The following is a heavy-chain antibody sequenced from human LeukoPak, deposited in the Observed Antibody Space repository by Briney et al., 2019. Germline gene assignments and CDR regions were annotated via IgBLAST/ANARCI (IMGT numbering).Heavy chain of an antibody. CDR3: AKGDVVAATSSFFDL. J-gene: IGHJ2*01. V-gene: IGHV3-23*01. D-gene: IGHD1-26*01. CDR2: ISGSGTST. CDR1: GFALSSYA. Sequence: GGSLRLSCAASGFALSSYAMSWVRQAPGTGLEWVSSISGSGTSTYYADSVEGRFTISRDNSKNTLYLQKNSLRAEDTAVYYCAKGDVVAATSSFFDLWGRGTLVTVSS.